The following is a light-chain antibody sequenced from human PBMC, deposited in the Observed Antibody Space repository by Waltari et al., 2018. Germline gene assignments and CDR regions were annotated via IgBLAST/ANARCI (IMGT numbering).Light chain of an antibody. CDR1: QGISNW. V-gene: IGKV1-12*01. CDR3: QQANSFPLT. J-gene: IGKJ4*01. Sequence: DIQLTQSPSSVSASVGDRVTITCRASQGISNWLAWYQQKPGKAPKFLIYAASTLQRGVPSRFSGSGTVTEFTLTISSLHPEDFATYYCQQANSFPLTFGGGTKVEIK. CDR2: AAS.